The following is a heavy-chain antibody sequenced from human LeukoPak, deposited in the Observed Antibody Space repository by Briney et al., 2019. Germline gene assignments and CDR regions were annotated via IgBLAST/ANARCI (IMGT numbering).Heavy chain of an antibody. D-gene: IGHD1-1*01. CDR2: IYTDGITT. CDR3: ARGLGGNVDY. J-gene: IGHJ4*02. CDR1: GFTFSSYY. V-gene: IGHV3-74*01. Sequence: GGSLRLSCAASGFTFSSYYTHWVRQAPGKGLVWVSRIYTDGITTNYADSVKGRFTISRDNAKHTLYLQMNSLRAEDTAVYYCARGLGGNVDYWGQGTLVTVSS.